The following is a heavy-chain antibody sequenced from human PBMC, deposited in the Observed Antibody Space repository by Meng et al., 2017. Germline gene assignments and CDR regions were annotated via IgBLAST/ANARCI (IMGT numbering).Heavy chain of an antibody. V-gene: IGHV1-8*01. CDR3: ARVVYGLPGIAAAGTRGGLDP. J-gene: IGHJ5*02. CDR1: GYTFTSYD. Sequence: ASVKVACQTSGYTFTSYDINWVRQATGQGLEWMGWMNPNSGNTGYAQKFQGRITMTRNTSISTAYMELSSLRSEDTAVYYSARVVYGLPGIAAAGTRGGLDPWGQGTLVTVSS. CDR2: MNPNSGNT. D-gene: IGHD6-13*01.